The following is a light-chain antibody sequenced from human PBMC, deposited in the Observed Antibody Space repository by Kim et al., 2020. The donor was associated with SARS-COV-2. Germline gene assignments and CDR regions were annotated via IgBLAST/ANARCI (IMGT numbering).Light chain of an antibody. CDR2: DVS. CDR3: CSYAGSYTYV. CDR1: SSDVVGYNY. J-gene: IGLJ1*01. V-gene: IGLV2-11*01. Sequence: GQSVTISCTGTSSDVVGYNYVCLYQQHPGKAPKLMIYDVSKRPSGVPDRFSGSKSGNTASLTVSGLQAEDEADYYCCSYAGSYTYVFGTGTKVTVL.